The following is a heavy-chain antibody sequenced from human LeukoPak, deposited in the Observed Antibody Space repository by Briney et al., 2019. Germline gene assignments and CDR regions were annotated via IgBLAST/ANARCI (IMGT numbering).Heavy chain of an antibody. CDR1: GGSISSSNYY. CDR3: ASIVGANFDY. CDR2: ISYSGST. D-gene: IGHD1-26*01. V-gene: IGHV4-39*02. Sequence: PSETLSLTCTVSGGSISSSNYYWGWIRQPPGTGLEWIGSISYSGSTYYNPSLKSRVTISVDTSKNHFSLKLSSVTAADTAVYYCASIVGANFDYWGQGTLVIVSS. J-gene: IGHJ4*02.